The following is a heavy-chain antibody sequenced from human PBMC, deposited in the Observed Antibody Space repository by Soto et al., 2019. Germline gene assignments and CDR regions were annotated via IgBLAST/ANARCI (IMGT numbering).Heavy chain of an antibody. CDR3: ATMGTPATGLYFFDY. CDR2: ISYSGST. D-gene: IGHD2-15*01. Sequence: QVQLQESGPGLVKPSQTLSLTCTVSGGSISSGNYYWSWIRQPPGKGLEWIGFISYSGSTYYSTTLMSRVTTSVDTSKSQFSLNLSFVTAADTAVYYCATMGTPATGLYFFDYWGQGSLVTVSS. J-gene: IGHJ4*02. V-gene: IGHV4-30-4*01. CDR1: GGSISSGNYY.